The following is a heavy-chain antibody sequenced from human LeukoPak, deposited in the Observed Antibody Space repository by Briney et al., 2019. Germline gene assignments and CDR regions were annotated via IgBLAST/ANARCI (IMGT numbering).Heavy chain of an antibody. CDR1: GYTFTGYY. J-gene: IGHJ4*02. CDR2: INPNSGGT. CDR3: AREFRRYYDSSGSTNDY. Sequence: ASVKVSCKASGYTFTGYYMHWVRQAPGQGLEWMGRINPNSGGTNYAQKFQGRVTMTRDTSISTAYMELSRLRSDDTAAYYCAREFRRYYDSSGSTNDYWGQGTLVTVSS. D-gene: IGHD3-22*01. V-gene: IGHV1-2*06.